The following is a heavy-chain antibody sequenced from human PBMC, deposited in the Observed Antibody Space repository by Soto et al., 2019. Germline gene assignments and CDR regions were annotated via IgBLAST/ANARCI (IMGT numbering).Heavy chain of an antibody. CDR1: GFTFHDYA. D-gene: IGHD6-19*01. J-gene: IGHJ4*02. CDR3: MKDIGGAVAGTGAD. CDR2: ISWNSGTI. V-gene: IGHV3-9*01. Sequence: EVQLVESGGGLEQPGRSLRISCAASGFTFHDYAMHWVRQAPGKGLEWLSGISWNSGTIGYADSVKGRFTISRDNARNSLYLQMNSLRVEDTALYYCMKDIGGAVAGTGADWGRGTLVTVSS.